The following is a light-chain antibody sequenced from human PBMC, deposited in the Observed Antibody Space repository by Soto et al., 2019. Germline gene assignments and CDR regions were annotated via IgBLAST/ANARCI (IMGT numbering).Light chain of an antibody. CDR1: SSDVGRYDY. CDR2: DVT. Sequence: QSALTQPRSVSGSPGQSVTISCTGSSSDVGRYDYVSWYQQHPGKAPKLIIYDVTQRPSGVPDHFSGSKSGNTASLTISGLQADDEADYYCCSYAGDSYLFGTGTKLTV. J-gene: IGLJ1*01. CDR3: CSYAGDSYL. V-gene: IGLV2-11*01.